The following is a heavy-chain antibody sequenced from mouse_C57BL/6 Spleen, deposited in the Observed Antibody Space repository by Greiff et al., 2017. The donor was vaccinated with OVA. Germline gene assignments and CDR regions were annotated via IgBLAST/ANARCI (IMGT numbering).Heavy chain of an antibody. J-gene: IGHJ2*01. Sequence: EVKLMESEGGLVQPGSSMKLSCTASGFTFSDYYMAWVRQVPEKGLEWVANINYDGSSTYYLDSLKSRFIISRDNAKNILYLQMSSLKSEDTATYYCARERTAQAYSFDYWGQGTTLTVSS. CDR2: INYDGSST. CDR1: GFTFSDYY. CDR3: ARERTAQAYSFDY. V-gene: IGHV5-16*01. D-gene: IGHD3-2*02.